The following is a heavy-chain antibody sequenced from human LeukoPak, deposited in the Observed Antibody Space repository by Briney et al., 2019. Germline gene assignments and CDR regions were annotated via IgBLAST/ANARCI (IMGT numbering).Heavy chain of an antibody. V-gene: IGHV3-30*02. CDR1: GFTFSSYG. CDR3: ANGKYYFDNSGYPL. D-gene: IGHD3-22*01. J-gene: IGHJ4*02. Sequence: PGGSLRLSCAASGFTFSSYGMRWVRQAPGKGLEWVTFIQSDGSHKYYADSVMGRFTISRDNSKNTLYLQMNSLRAEDTAVYYCANGKYYFDNSGYPLWGQGTLVTVSS. CDR2: IQSDGSHK.